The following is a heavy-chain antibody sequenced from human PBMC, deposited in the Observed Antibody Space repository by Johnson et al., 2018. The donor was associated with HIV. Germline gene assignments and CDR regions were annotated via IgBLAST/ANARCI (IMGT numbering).Heavy chain of an antibody. V-gene: IGHV3-20*04. J-gene: IGHJ3*02. CDR1: GFTFDDYG. CDR2: INWNGGSR. CDR3: ARGGRYYDPGAFDI. Sequence: VQLVESGGNVVQPGGSLRLSCAASGFTFDDYGMSWVRQAPGKGLEWVAGINWNGGSRGYADSVKGRFTISRDNAKNSLYLQMNSLRAEDTALYYCARGGRYYDPGAFDIWGQGTMVTVSS. D-gene: IGHD3-22*01.